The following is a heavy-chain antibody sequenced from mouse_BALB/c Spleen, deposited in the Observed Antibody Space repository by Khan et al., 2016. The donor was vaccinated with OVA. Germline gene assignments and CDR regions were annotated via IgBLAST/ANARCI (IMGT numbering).Heavy chain of an antibody. CDR1: GYTFTSYW. D-gene: IGHD1-1*01. CDR3: ARIKKIVATYFDY. CDR2: TNPTNGRT. J-gene: IGHJ2*01. V-gene: IGHV1S81*02. Sequence: QVQLQQPGAELVKAGASVKMSCKASGYTFTSYWMHWVKQRLGQGLEWFAETNPTNGRTYYNEKFKSKATLTVDKSSSTASMLLSGPTFEDSAVYYCARIKKIVATYFDYWGQGTTLTGSS.